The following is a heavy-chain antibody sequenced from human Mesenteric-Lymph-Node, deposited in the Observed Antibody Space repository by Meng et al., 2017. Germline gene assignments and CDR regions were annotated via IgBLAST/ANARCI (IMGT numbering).Heavy chain of an antibody. D-gene: IGHD3-10*01. CDR1: GFTFINFA. V-gene: IGHV3-23*01. J-gene: IGHJ6*02. CDR2: ISGTGYST. CDR3: VKDTPGVPGDSTNYYYLGMDA. Sequence: GESLKISCAASGFTFINFAMSWVRQAPGKGLEWVSAISGTGYSTYYADSVKGRFSISRENSKNTLYLQMNSLRADDTAIYFCVKDTPGVPGDSTNYYYLGMDAWGQGTTVTVSS.